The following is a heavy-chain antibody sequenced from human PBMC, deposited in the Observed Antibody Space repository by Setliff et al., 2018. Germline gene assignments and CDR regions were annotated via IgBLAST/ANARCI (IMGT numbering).Heavy chain of an antibody. CDR3: ARMSTSGPHYDY. V-gene: IGHV1-18*01. CDR1: GFTFTDYG. Sequence: GASVKVSCKSSGFTFTDYGITWVRQVPGQGLEWMGWINNYNFNTQYAQKFQGRVTVTTDTSTTTAYMELRSLRADDTAVYYCARMSTSGPHYDYWGQGTLVTVSS. D-gene: IGHD2-8*02. J-gene: IGHJ4*02. CDR2: INNYNFNT.